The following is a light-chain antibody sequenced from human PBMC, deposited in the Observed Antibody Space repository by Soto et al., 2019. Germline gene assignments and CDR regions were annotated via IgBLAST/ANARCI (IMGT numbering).Light chain of an antibody. Sequence: DIQMTQSPSTLSGAVGDRFTITFRASQTISSWLVWYQQKPGKAPKRLIYKASTLKSGVPSRFSGSGSGTEFTLTISSLQPDDFATYYCQHYNSYSEAFGQGTKVDIK. CDR3: QHYNSYSEA. V-gene: IGKV1-5*03. CDR2: KAS. J-gene: IGKJ1*01. CDR1: QTISSW.